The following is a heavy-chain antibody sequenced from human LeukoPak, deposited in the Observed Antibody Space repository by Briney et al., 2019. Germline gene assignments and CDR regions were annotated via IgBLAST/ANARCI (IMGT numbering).Heavy chain of an antibody. V-gene: IGHV3-7*03. D-gene: IGHD6-13*01. CDR1: GFTFSNYW. Sequence: PGGSLRLSCAASGFTFSNYWMSWVRQAPGKGLEWVANIKQDESEKDYVDSVKGRFTISRDNSKNTLYLQMTSLRAEDTAVYYCAKAWYSSSWYFSDYWGQGTLVTVSS. J-gene: IGHJ4*02. CDR2: IKQDESEK. CDR3: AKAWYSSSWYFSDY.